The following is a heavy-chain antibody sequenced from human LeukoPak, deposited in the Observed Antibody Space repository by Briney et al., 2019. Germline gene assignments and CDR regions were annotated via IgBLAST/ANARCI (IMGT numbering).Heavy chain of an antibody. Sequence: GGSLRLSCAASGFTFSSYSMNWVRQAPGKGLEWVSSITSSSGYIYYADSVKGRFTISRDNAKNSLYLQMNSLRAKDTAVYYCARDSGYDFVPYYFDYWGQGTLVTVSS. CDR2: ITSSSGYI. V-gene: IGHV3-21*01. J-gene: IGHJ4*02. CDR3: ARDSGYDFVPYYFDY. D-gene: IGHD5-12*01. CDR1: GFTFSSYS.